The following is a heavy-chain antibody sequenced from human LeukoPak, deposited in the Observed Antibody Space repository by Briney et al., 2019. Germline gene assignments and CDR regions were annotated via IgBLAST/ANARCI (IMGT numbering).Heavy chain of an antibody. CDR3: AREYSSGWYDGPFDY. Sequence: GGSLRLSCEASGFTFNDYGMSWVRQAPGKGLEWVSGINWNGGSTGYADSVKGRFTISRDNAKNSLYLQMNSLRAEDTALYYCAREYSSGWYDGPFDYWGQGTLVTVSS. J-gene: IGHJ4*02. V-gene: IGHV3-20*04. D-gene: IGHD6-19*01. CDR2: INWNGGST. CDR1: GFTFNDYG.